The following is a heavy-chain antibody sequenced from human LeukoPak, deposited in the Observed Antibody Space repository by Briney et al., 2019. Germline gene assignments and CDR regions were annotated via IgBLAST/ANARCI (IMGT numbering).Heavy chain of an antibody. D-gene: IGHD1-1*01. Sequence: SEILSLSCAVYGGSFSGHYWTWIRQPPGKGLEWIGEINHSGSTNYNPSLKSRVTISIDTSKTQFSLKLRSVTAADTAVYYCARDGNALWGQGTLVTVFS. V-gene: IGHV4-34*01. CDR1: GGSFSGHY. CDR3: ARDGNAL. CDR2: INHSGST. J-gene: IGHJ4*02.